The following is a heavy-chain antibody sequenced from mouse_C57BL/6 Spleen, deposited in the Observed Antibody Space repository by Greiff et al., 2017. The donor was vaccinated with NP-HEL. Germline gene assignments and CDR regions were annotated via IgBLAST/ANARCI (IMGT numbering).Heavy chain of an antibody. V-gene: IGHV5-4*01. D-gene: IGHD2-4*01. CDR2: ISDGGSYT. CDR3: ARSPYDFSFAY. J-gene: IGHJ3*01. CDR1: GFTFSSYA. Sequence: EVHLVESGGGLVKPGGSLKLSCAASGFTFSSYAMSWVRQTPEKRLEWVATISDGGSYTYYPDNVKGRFTISRDNAKNNLYLQMSHLKSEDTAMYYCARSPYDFSFAYWGQGTLVTVSA.